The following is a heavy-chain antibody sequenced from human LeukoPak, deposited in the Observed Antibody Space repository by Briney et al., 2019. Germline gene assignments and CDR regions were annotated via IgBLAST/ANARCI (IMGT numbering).Heavy chain of an antibody. V-gene: IGHV1-69*06. CDR2: IIPIFGTA. Sequence: VASVKVSCKTSGGTFSSHVISWVRQAPGQGLEWMGGIIPIFGTANYAQKFQGRVTITADKFTNKVYMELSSLRSDDTAIYFCARVNGYCSSISCFLDCWGQGTLVTVSS. CDR1: GGTFSSHV. D-gene: IGHD2-2*01. CDR3: ARVNGYCSSISCFLDC. J-gene: IGHJ4*02.